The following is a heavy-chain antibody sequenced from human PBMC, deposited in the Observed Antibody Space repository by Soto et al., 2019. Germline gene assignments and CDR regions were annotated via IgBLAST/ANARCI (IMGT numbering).Heavy chain of an antibody. J-gene: IGHJ4*02. V-gene: IGHV3-23*01. CDR2: VRGDGGQT. CDR3: ARDVGLDSDDFFAY. Sequence: LRLSCTASGFTFSSYGMGWVRQAPGKGLQWVSTVRGDGGQTHYTDSVKGRFSISRDNSKNTVYLQMDSLRAEDTAMYFCARDVGLDSDDFFAYWGQGTQVTVSS. CDR1: GFTFSSYG. D-gene: IGHD3-9*01.